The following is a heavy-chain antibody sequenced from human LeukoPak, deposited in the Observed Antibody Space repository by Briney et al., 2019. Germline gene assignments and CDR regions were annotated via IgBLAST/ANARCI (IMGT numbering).Heavy chain of an antibody. D-gene: IGHD2-21*01. V-gene: IGHV4-59*01. Sequence: SETLSLTCTVSGGSISSYYWSWIRQPPGKGLEWIGYIYYSGSTNYNPSLKSRVTISVDTSKNQFSLKLSSVTAADTAVYYCARCGARAGLVPFGYWGQGTLVTVSS. CDR2: IYYSGST. J-gene: IGHJ4*02. CDR1: GGSISSYY. CDR3: ARCGARAGLVPFGY.